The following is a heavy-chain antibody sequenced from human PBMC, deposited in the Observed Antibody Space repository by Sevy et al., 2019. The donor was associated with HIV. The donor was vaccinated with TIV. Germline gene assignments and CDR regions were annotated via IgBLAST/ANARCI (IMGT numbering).Heavy chain of an antibody. CDR3: AKDRGSSGQYYYYYMDV. D-gene: IGHD6-19*01. J-gene: IGHJ6*03. CDR2: ISYDGSNK. V-gene: IGHV3-30*18. Sequence: GGSLRLSCAASGFTFSSYGMHWVRQAPGKGLEWVAVISYDGSNKYYADSVKGRFTSSRDNSKNTLYLQMNSLRAEDTAVYYCAKDRGSSGQYYYYYMDVWGKGTTVTVSS. CDR1: GFTFSSYG.